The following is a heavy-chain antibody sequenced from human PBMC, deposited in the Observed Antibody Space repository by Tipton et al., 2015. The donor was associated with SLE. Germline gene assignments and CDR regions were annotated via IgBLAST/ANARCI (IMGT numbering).Heavy chain of an antibody. CDR3: ARIIFGGSSWYFDD. D-gene: IGHD3-3*01. V-gene: IGHV3-7*01. Sequence: SLRLSCVASGFTFSSYWMSWVRQAPGKGLEWVANIKPEGIQKYYVDSVKGRFTISRDNAKNSLYLQMNSLRAEDTAVYYCARIIFGGSSWYFDDWGQGTRVTVSS. J-gene: IGHJ4*02. CDR2: IKPEGIQK. CDR1: GFTFSSYW.